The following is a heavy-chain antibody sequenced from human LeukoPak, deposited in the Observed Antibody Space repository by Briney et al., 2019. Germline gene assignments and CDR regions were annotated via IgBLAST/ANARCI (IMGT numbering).Heavy chain of an antibody. Sequence: SETLSLTCTVSGGSFSGCYWSWIRQPPGKGLEWIGYIHYSGSTNYNPSLKSRVSLSVDTSKNQFSLKLSSVTAADTALYYCGRDYGANSPFFDYWGQGTLVTVSS. CDR3: GRDYGANSPFFDY. CDR2: IHYSGST. D-gene: IGHD4-23*01. V-gene: IGHV4-59*01. CDR1: GGSFSGCY. J-gene: IGHJ4*02.